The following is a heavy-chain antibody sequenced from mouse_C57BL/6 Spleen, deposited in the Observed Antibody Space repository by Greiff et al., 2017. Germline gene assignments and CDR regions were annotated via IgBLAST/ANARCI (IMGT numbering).Heavy chain of an antibody. CDR2: IHPNSGST. V-gene: IGHV1-64*01. Sequence: VQLQQPGAELVKPGASVKLSCKASGYTFTSYWMHWVKQRPGQGLEWIGMIHPNSGSTNYNEKFKSKATLTVDKSSSTAYMQLSSLTSEDSAVYYCARRGDYYAPFAYWGQGTLVTVSA. D-gene: IGHD1-1*01. CDR1: GYTFTSYW. J-gene: IGHJ3*01. CDR3: ARRGDYYAPFAY.